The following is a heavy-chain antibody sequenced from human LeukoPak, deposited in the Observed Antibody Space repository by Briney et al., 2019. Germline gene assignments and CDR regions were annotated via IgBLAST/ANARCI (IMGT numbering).Heavy chain of an antibody. CDR2: IKQDGSEK. D-gene: IGHD3-3*01. Sequence: GGSLRLSCAASGFTFSSYWMSWVRQAPGKGLEWVANIKQDGSEKYYVDSVKGRFTISRDNAKNSLYLQMNSLRAEDTAVYYCARGPNEYDFWSGYHNYYYYGMDVWGQGTTVTVSS. CDR1: GFTFSSYW. V-gene: IGHV3-7*01. J-gene: IGHJ6*02. CDR3: ARGPNEYDFWSGYHNYYYYGMDV.